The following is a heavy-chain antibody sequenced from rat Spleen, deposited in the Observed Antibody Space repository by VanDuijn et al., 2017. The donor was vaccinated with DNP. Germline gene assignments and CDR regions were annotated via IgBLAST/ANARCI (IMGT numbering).Heavy chain of an antibody. CDR2: IGYSGST. J-gene: IGHJ2*01. V-gene: IGHV3-1*01. CDR3: ARWNIGTSTLDY. D-gene: IGHD1-5*01. CDR1: GYSITSNY. Sequence: EVQLQESGPGLVKPSQSLSLICSVTGYSITSNYWGWIRKFPGNKMEWIGHIGYSGSTTYNPSLKSRISITRDTSKNQFFLQLSSVTTEDTATYYCARWNIGTSTLDYWGQGVMVTVSS.